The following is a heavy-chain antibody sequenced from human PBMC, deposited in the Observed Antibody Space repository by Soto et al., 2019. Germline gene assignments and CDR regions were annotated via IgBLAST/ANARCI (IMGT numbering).Heavy chain of an antibody. CDR1: GFIFDDYG. V-gene: IGHV3-20*04. J-gene: IGHJ6*02. CDR3: ARIPVGYDYAMDV. CDR2: INWNGGST. Sequence: GGSLRLSCAASGFIFDDYGMSWVRQAPGKGLEWVSGINWNGGSTGYVDSVKGRFTISRDNAKNSLYLKMNSLRVEDTALYYCARIPVGYDYAMDVWGQGTTVTVSS. D-gene: IGHD1-26*01.